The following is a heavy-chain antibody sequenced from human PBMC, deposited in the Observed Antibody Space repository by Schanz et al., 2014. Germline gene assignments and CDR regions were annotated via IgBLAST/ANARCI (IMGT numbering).Heavy chain of an antibody. CDR2: IKQDGSEK. D-gene: IGHD3-22*01. Sequence: EVQLVESGGGLVQPGGSLRLSCAASGFTFSSYWMSWVRQAPGKGLEWVANIKQDGSEKYYVDSVQGRFTISRDNAKNSLYLQMNSLRAEDTAVYYCAKDHFGHYDSSGCSDCYYYGMDVWGQGTTVTVSS. J-gene: IGHJ6*02. CDR3: AKDHFGHYDSSGCSDCYYYGMDV. V-gene: IGHV3-7*01. CDR1: GFTFSSYW.